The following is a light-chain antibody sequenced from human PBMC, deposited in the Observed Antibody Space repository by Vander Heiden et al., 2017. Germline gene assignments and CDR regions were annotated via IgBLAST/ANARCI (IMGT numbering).Light chain of an antibody. CDR1: NSNIGSNN. CDR3: AVWDDSLNGPV. CDR2: SNN. Sequence: QSVLTQPPSESGTPGQRVTIFCSGSNSNIGSNNVNWYQQLPGTAPKLLIQSNNQRPSGVPDRFSGSKSGTSASLAISGLQSEDEADYYCAVWDDSLNGPVFGGGTKLTVL. V-gene: IGLV1-44*01. J-gene: IGLJ3*02.